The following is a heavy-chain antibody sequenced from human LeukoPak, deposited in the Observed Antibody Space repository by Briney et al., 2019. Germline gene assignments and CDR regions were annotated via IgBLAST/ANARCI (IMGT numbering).Heavy chain of an antibody. V-gene: IGHV1-18*01. D-gene: IGHD3-3*01. CDR1: GYTFTSYG. Sequence: ASVKVSCKASGYTFTSYGISWVRQAPGQGLEWMGWISAYNGNTNYAQKLQGRVTMTTDTSTSTAYVELRSLRSDDTAVYYCARGGASYYDFWSGYYREYYFDYWGQGTLVTVSS. CDR2: ISAYNGNT. J-gene: IGHJ4*02. CDR3: ARGGASYYDFWSGYYREYYFDY.